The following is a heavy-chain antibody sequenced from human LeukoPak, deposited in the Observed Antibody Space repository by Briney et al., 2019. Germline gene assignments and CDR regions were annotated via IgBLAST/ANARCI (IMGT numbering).Heavy chain of an antibody. D-gene: IGHD3-10*01. CDR2: ISSSSSYT. V-gene: IGHV3-11*06. CDR1: GXTFSDYY. Sequence: PGGSLRLSCAASGXTFSDYYMSWIRQAPGKGLEWVSYISSSSSYTNYADSVKGRFTISRDNAKNSLYLQMNSLRAEDTAVYYCASLWFGELPLDYWGQGTLVTVSS. CDR3: ASLWFGELPLDY. J-gene: IGHJ4*02.